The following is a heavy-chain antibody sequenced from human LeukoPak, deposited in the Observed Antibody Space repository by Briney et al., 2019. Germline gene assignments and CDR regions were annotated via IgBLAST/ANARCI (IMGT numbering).Heavy chain of an antibody. CDR2: INPNTGVT. V-gene: IGHV1-2*02. D-gene: IGHD3-3*01. Sequence: ASVKVSCKASGYTFTGSYMHWVRQAPGQGLEWMGWINPNTGVTNYAQKFQGRVTMTSDTSISTAYMELSRLTSDDTAIYYCEKDGGFDYWGQGTLVTVSS. CDR3: EKDGGFDY. CDR1: GYTFTGSY. J-gene: IGHJ4*02.